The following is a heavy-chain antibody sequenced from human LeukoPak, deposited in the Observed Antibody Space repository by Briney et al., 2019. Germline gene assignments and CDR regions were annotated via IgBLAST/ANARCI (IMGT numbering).Heavy chain of an antibody. Sequence: ASVKVSCKASGYTFTGYYMHWVRQAPGQGLEWMGWINPDSGGTNYAQKFQGRVTMTRDTSISTAYMELSSLRSDDTAVYYCARDHLGAVDIWGQGTMVTVSS. V-gene: IGHV1-2*02. CDR1: GYTFTGYY. CDR3: ARDHLGAVDI. J-gene: IGHJ3*02. CDR2: INPDSGGT.